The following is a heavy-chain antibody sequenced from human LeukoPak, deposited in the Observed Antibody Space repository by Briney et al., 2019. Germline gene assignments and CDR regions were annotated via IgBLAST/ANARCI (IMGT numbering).Heavy chain of an antibody. CDR2: ISSSTSYI. V-gene: IGHV3-21*01. J-gene: IGHJ4*02. Sequence: GGSLRLSCAASGFTFSSYSMNWIRQAPGKGLEWVSSISSSTSYIYYADSVKGRFTISKDNAKNSLYLQMNSLRAEDTAVYYCARAGGSTVSHSDYWGQGTLVTVSP. CDR3: ARAGGSTVSHSDY. D-gene: IGHD4-17*01. CDR1: GFTFSSYS.